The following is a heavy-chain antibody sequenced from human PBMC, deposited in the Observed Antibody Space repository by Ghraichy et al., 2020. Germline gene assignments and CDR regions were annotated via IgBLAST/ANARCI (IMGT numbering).Heavy chain of an antibody. CDR3: ARGLLGYCSSISCYGFDY. CDR2: IYYSGSA. V-gene: IGHV4-39*01. Sequence: SETLSLTCTVSGGAISNSIYYWGWIRHPPGKGLEWIGSIYYSGSAYYNPSLKSRVTISVDTPRNQFSLNLRSVTAADTAIYYCARGLLGYCSSISCYGFDYWGQGSLGTVSS. CDR1: GGAISNSIYY. J-gene: IGHJ4*02. D-gene: IGHD2-2*01.